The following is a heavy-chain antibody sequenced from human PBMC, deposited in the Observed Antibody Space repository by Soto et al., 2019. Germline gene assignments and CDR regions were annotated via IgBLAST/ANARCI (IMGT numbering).Heavy chain of an antibody. Sequence: QLQLQESGPGLVKPSETLSLTCTVSGGSISSSSYYWGWIRQPPGKGLEWIGSIYYSGSTYYNPSLTSRVTISVDTSKNQFSLKLSSVTAADTAVYYCARGLYCSSTSCFLNIRNWFDPWGQGTLVTVSS. D-gene: IGHD2-2*01. CDR1: GGSISSSSYY. J-gene: IGHJ5*02. V-gene: IGHV4-39*01. CDR3: ARGLYCSSTSCFLNIRNWFDP. CDR2: IYYSGST.